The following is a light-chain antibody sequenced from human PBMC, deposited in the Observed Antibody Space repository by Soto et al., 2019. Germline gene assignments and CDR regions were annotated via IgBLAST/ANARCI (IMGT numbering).Light chain of an antibody. CDR1: QGIGTE. V-gene: IGKV1-6*02. CDR3: LQDFSYPRT. CDR2: GAS. J-gene: IGKJ1*01. Sequence: AIQMTQSPSSLSASVGDRVTITCRASQGIGTELGWYQLKPGKAPKLLVYGASTLQSGVLPRFSGSGSGTDFTLTISSVQPDDFATYYCLQDFSYPRTFGQGTYVEIK.